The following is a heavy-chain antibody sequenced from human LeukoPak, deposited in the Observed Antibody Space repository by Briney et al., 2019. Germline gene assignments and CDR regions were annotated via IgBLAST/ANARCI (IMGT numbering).Heavy chain of an antibody. CDR2: INLKSGGT. V-gene: IGHV1-2*02. D-gene: IGHD6-13*01. CDR1: GYTFTGYY. Sequence: GASVKVSCKASGYTFTGYYMHWVRQAPGKGVNGMDWINLKSGGTNYAQKFQGRVTMTRDTSISTAYMELSRLRSDDTAVYYCARVWTSSSSWYQGPFDYWGQGTLVTVSS. CDR3: ARVWTSSSSWYQGPFDY. J-gene: IGHJ4*02.